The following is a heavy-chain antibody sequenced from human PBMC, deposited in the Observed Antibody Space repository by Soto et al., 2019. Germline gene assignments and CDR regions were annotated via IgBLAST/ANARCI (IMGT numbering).Heavy chain of an antibody. Sequence: SETLSLTCAVHGGSFSGYYWDWIRQPPGKGLEWIGEVNHGGTSNYNPSLKSRVTISVDKSKNQFSLKLSSVTAADTAVYYCARVSGSYYYGMDVWGQGTTVTVSS. D-gene: IGHD1-26*01. CDR2: VNHGGTS. CDR3: ARVSGSYYYGMDV. J-gene: IGHJ6*02. CDR1: GGSFSGYY. V-gene: IGHV4-34*01.